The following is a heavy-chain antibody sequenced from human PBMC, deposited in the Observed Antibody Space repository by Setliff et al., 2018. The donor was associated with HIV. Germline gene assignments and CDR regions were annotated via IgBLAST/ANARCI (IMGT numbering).Heavy chain of an antibody. Sequence: GGSLRLSCEASGISFSSYAMNWVRQAPGKGLEWVSVIGGSGGSTYYADSVKGRFTISRNNSKNTLYLQMNSLRAEDTAVYYCARSPGMFDYWGQGTPVTVSS. V-gene: IGHV3-23*01. CDR2: IGGSGGST. CDR3: ARSPGMFDY. CDR1: GISFSSYA. J-gene: IGHJ4*02. D-gene: IGHD1-1*01.